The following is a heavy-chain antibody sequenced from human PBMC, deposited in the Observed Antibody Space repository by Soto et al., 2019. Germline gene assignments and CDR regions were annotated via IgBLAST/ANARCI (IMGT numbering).Heavy chain of an antibody. CDR1: GFTFSSNW. J-gene: IGHJ3*02. CDR3: AKSLGWRDAFDI. Sequence: DVQLVESGGDLVQPGGSLTLSCAASGFTFSSNWMTWVRQAPGKGLEWVANINQDGSDTYYVDSVRGRFAISRDNAENSLYLHMSSLRADDTAVYYCAKSLGWRDAFDIWGQGTVVSVSS. CDR2: INQDGSDT. V-gene: IGHV3-7*01. D-gene: IGHD3-16*01.